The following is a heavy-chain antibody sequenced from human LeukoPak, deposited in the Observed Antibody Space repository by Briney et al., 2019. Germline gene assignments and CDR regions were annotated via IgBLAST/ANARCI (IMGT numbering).Heavy chain of an antibody. V-gene: IGHV1-18*01. D-gene: IGHD3-3*01. CDR2: ISAYNGNT. Sequence: GASVKVSCKASGYTFTSYGISWVRQAPGQGLEWMGWISAYNGNTNYAQKLQGRVTMTTDTSTSTAYMELRSLRSDDTAVYYCARGVRKTKTYYDFWSGIRYYYYMDVWGKGTTVTVSS. J-gene: IGHJ6*03. CDR1: GYTFTSYG. CDR3: ARGVRKTKTYYDFWSGIRYYYYMDV.